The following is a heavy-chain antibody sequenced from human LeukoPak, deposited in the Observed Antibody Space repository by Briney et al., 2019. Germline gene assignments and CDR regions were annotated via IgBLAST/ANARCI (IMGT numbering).Heavy chain of an antibody. Sequence: ASVKVSCKASGYTFTSYGISWVRQAPGQGLEWMGWINPDSGGTNYAQKFQGRVTMTRDTSISTAYMELSRLRSDDTAVYYCVRGYYYASSGYFDFDYWGQGTLVTVSS. CDR1: GYTFTSYG. CDR3: VRGYYYASSGYFDFDY. V-gene: IGHV1-2*02. D-gene: IGHD3-22*01. CDR2: INPDSGGT. J-gene: IGHJ4*02.